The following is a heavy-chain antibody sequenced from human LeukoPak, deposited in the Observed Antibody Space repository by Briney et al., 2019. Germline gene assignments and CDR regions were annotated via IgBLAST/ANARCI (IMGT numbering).Heavy chain of an antibody. J-gene: IGHJ5*02. CDR1: GGTFSGYA. Sequence: SVKVSCKASGGTFSGYAISWVRQAPGQGLEWMGGIIPIFGTANYAQKFQGRVTITTDESTSTAYMELSSLRSEDTAVYYCARDQPMVRGVIGPSHWFDPWGQGTLVTVSS. CDR3: ARDQPMVRGVIGPSHWFDP. V-gene: IGHV1-69*05. D-gene: IGHD3-10*01. CDR2: IIPIFGTA.